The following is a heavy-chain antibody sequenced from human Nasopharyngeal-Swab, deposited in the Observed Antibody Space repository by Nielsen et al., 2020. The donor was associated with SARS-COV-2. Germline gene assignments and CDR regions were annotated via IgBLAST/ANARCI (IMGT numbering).Heavy chain of an antibody. D-gene: IGHD3-3*01. Sequence: WIRQPPGKGLEWVSYISSSGSTICYADSVKGRFTISRDNAKNSLYLQMNSLRAEDTAVYYCARAGNFWSGYYRSYYYGMDVWGQGTTVTVSS. J-gene: IGHJ6*02. CDR2: ISSSGSTI. CDR3: ARAGNFWSGYYRSYYYGMDV. V-gene: IGHV3-11*01.